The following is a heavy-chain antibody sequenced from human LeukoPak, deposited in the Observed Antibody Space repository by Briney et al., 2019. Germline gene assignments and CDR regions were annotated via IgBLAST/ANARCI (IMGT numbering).Heavy chain of an antibody. J-gene: IGHJ4*02. CDR2: INPSGGST. CDR1: GYTFTSYY. D-gene: IGHD6-6*01. V-gene: IGHV1-46*01. CDR3: ARDGPRIAALGEDFDY. Sequence: ASVKVSCKASGYTFTSYYMHWVRQAPGQGLEWMGIINPSGGSTSYAQKFQGRVTMARDTSTSTVYMELSSLRSEDTAVYYCARDGPRIAALGEDFDYWGQGTLVTVSS.